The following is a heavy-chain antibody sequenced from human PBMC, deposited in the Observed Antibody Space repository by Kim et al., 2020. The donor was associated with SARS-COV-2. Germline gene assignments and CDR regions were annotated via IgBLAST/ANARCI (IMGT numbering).Heavy chain of an antibody. CDR3: AGGRGIAARPPGWFDP. D-gene: IGHD6-6*01. CDR1: GGTFSSYA. Sequence: SVKVSCKASGGTFSSYAISWVRQAPGQGLEWMGGIIPIFGTANYAQKFQGRVTITADESTSTAYMELSSLRSEDTAVYYCAGGRGIAARPPGWFDPWGQGTLVTVSS. V-gene: IGHV1-69*13. J-gene: IGHJ5*02. CDR2: IIPIFGTA.